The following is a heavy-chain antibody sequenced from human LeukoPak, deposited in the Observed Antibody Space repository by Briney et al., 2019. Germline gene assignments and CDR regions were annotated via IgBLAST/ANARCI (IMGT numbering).Heavy chain of an antibody. V-gene: IGHV4-4*07. CDR1: GDSISDDY. CDR2: IHSGGTT. D-gene: IGHD2/OR15-2a*01. CDR3: ARSAVNTADFDY. Sequence: PSETLSLTCTVSGDSISDDYYTWMRQPAGKGLEWIGRIHSGGTTNYNPSLMSRVTLSIDKSKKHISLRLTSVTAADTAVFYCARSAVNTADFDYWGKGTLVTVSS. J-gene: IGHJ4*02.